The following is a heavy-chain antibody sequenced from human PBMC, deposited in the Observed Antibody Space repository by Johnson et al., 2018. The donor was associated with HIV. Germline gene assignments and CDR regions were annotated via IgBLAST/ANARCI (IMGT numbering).Heavy chain of an antibody. Sequence: VQLVESGGGVVQPGGSLRLSCVASGFILSSYGMYWVRQAPGKGLEWVAFIQFDGSNKYYADSVKGRFTISRDNSKNTLYLQMNSLRAEDTAGDYCAKGGTYVDAFDIGGQGTRVTVSS. V-gene: IGHV3-30*02. CDR1: GFILSSYG. D-gene: IGHD1-1*01. CDR2: IQFDGSNK. J-gene: IGHJ3*02. CDR3: AKGGTYVDAFDI.